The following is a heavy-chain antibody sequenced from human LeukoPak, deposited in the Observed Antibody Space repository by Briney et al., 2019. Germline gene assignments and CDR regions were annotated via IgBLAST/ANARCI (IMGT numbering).Heavy chain of an antibody. Sequence: ASVKVSCKASGYTFTGYYMHWVRHAPGQGLEWMGWINPNSGGTNYAQKFQGRVTMTRDTSISTAYMELSRLRSDDTAVYYCARLYISGVTTVTTWYYMDVWGEGTTVTVSS. CDR3: ARLYISGVTTVTTWYYMDV. CDR2: INPNSGGT. V-gene: IGHV1-2*02. D-gene: IGHD4-17*01. CDR1: GYTFTGYY. J-gene: IGHJ6*03.